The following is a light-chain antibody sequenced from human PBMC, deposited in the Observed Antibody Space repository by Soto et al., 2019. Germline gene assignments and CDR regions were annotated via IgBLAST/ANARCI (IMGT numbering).Light chain of an antibody. CDR1: QGISSF. V-gene: IGKV1-39*01. Sequence: DIQLTQSPSSLSASVGDRVTITCRASQGISSFLNWYQQKPGKAPKYLIYDASSLQGGVPSRFSGSGSGTDFTLTISSLQPEDFATYYCQQSYSMPLTFGGGAKVDTK. CDR2: DAS. CDR3: QQSYSMPLT. J-gene: IGKJ4*01.